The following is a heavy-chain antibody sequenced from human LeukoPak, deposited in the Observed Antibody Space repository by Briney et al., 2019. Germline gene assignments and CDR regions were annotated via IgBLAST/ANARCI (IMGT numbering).Heavy chain of an antibody. CDR2: IFHSGYT. D-gene: IGHD1-26*01. J-gene: IGHJ4*02. CDR1: GGSISSINW. CDR3: VKGGGADYFEY. V-gene: IGHV4-4*02. Sequence: SGTLSLTRTVSGGSISSINWWTWVRQPPGKGLEWVGEIFHSGYTRYNPSLKSRVTIAVDKSKNQFSLKLNSVAAADTAVYYCVKGGGADYFEYWGQGSLVTVSS.